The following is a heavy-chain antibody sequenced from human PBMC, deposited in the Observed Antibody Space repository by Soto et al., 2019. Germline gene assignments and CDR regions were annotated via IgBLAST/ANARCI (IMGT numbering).Heavy chain of an antibody. D-gene: IGHD3-10*01. J-gene: IGHJ3*02. CDR2: INPSGGST. V-gene: IGHV1-46*03. Sequence: QVQLVQSGAEVKKPAASVKVSCKASGYTFTSYYMHWVRQAPGQGLEWMGIINPSGGSTSYAQKFQGRVTMTRDTSTSTVYMELSSLRSEDTAVYYCARVHYGSGSSLDAFDIWGQGTMVTVSS. CDR3: ARVHYGSGSSLDAFDI. CDR1: GYTFTSYY.